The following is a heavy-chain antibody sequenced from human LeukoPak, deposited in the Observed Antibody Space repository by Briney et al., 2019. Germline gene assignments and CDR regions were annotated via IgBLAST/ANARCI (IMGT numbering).Heavy chain of an antibody. J-gene: IGHJ5*02. CDR3: ARDEPPYSSGWTGGFDP. CDR1: GGTFSSYA. V-gene: IGHV1-69*05. CDR2: IIPIFGTA. Sequence: SVKVSCKASGGTFSSYAISWVRQAPGQGLEWMGGIIPIFGTANYAQKFQGRVTITTDESTSTAYMELSSLRSEDTAVYYCARDEPPYSSGWTGGFDPWGQGTLVTVSS. D-gene: IGHD6-19*01.